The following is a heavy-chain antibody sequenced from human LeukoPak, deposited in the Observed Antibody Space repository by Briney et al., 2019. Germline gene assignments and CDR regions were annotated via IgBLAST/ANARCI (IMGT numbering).Heavy chain of an antibody. CDR2: ISSSCGSI. CDR1: GFTFSSYS. Sequence: GGSLRLSCAASGFTFSSYSMNWVRQAPGKGLEWVSSISSSCGSIYYAESVKGRFTISRDNAKNSLYMQMNSLRAEDTAVYYCARHSGHDFDYWGQGTIGTVSS. D-gene: IGHD2-15*01. CDR3: ARHSGHDFDY. V-gene: IGHV3-21*01. J-gene: IGHJ4*02.